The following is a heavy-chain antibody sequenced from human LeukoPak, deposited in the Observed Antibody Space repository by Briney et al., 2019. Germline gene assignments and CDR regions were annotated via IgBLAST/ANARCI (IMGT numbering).Heavy chain of an antibody. CDR2: ICRSGGYI. V-gene: IGHV3-21*01. D-gene: IGHD3-10*01. CDR1: GFTFSSYS. CDR3: AGDLWFGELFDY. Sequence: GGSLRLSCAASGFTFSSYSMNWVRQAPGEGLEWVSSICRSGGYIYYADPVRGRFTISRDNAKNSLYLQMISLRGEDTAVYDCAGDLWFGELFDYWGQGTLVTISS. J-gene: IGHJ4*02.